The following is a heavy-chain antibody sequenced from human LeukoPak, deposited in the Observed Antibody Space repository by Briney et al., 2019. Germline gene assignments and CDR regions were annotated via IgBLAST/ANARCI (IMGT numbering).Heavy chain of an antibody. CDR3: AADRDFTSYYYYYGMDV. J-gene: IGHJ6*02. CDR2: IVVGSGNT. V-gene: IGHV1-58*01. Sequence: SVKVSCKASGFTFTSSAVQWVRQARGQRLEWIGWIVVGSGNTNYAQKFQERVTITRDMSTSTTYMELSSLRSEDTAVYYCAADRDFTSYYYYYGMDVWGQGTTVTVSS. D-gene: IGHD3-3*01. CDR1: GFTFTSSA.